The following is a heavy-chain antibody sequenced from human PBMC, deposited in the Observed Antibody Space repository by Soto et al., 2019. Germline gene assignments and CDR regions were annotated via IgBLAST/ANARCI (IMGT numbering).Heavy chain of an antibody. CDR3: TRRDIVVVPAADSYWYFDL. Sequence: EVQLVESGGGLVQPGGSLKLSCAASGFTFSGSAMHWVRQASGKGLEWVGRIRSKANGYATAYAASVKGRFTISRDDSKNTAYLQMNSLKTEDTAVYYCTRRDIVVVPAADSYWYFDLWGRGTLVTVSS. V-gene: IGHV3-73*01. CDR2: IRSKANGYAT. J-gene: IGHJ2*01. CDR1: GFTFSGSA. D-gene: IGHD2-2*01.